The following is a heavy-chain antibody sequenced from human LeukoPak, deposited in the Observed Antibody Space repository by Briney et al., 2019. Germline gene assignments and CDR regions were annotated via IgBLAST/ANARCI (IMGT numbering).Heavy chain of an antibody. CDR3: AKAYGDYLPFDY. CDR2: ISGSGGKA. Sequence: GGSLRLSCAASGFTFSNYAMSWVRQAPGKGLEWVAAISGSGGKAYCADSVKGRFTISRDNSKNTLYLQMNSLRAEDTALCYCAKAYGDYLPFDYWGQGTLVTVSS. J-gene: IGHJ4*02. CDR1: GFTFSNYA. V-gene: IGHV3-23*01. D-gene: IGHD4-17*01.